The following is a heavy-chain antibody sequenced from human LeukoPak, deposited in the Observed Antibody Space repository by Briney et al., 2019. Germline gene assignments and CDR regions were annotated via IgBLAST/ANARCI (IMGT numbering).Heavy chain of an antibody. J-gene: IGHJ5*02. CDR2: IYHSGSS. CDR3: ARHGGRAAAGWGDNWFDP. CDR1: GGSISSYY. V-gene: IGHV4-59*08. Sequence: SETLSLTCTVPGGSISSYYWSWIRQPPGKGLEWIGYIYHSGSSNHNPPLKSRVTISVDTSKKQFSLKLSSVTAADTAVYYCARHGGRAAAGWGDNWFDPWGQGTLVTVSS. D-gene: IGHD6-13*01.